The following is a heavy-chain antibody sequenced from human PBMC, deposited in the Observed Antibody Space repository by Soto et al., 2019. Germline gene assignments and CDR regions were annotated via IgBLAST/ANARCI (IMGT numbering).Heavy chain of an antibody. V-gene: IGHV3-9*01. D-gene: IGHD5-12*01. CDR3: AKGYKVATVRSLPDY. CDR1: GFTFDDYA. J-gene: IGHJ4*02. Sequence: EVQLVESGGGLVQPGRSLRLSCAASGFTFDDYAMHWVRQAPGKGLEWGSGLSWNSGSIGYADSVKGRFTISRDNAKNSLYLQMNSLRAEDTALYYCAKGYKVATVRSLPDYWGQGTLVTVSS. CDR2: LSWNSGSI.